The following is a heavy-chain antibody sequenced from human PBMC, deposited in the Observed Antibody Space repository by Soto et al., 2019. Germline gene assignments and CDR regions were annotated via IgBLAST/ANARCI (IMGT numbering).Heavy chain of an antibody. CDR3: ARGRGVVIPAGTPDAFDV. Sequence: QAQLVQSGGEVKRPGASVKVSCKASGYTFNKYGFNWVRQAPGQGLEWMGRISAFNDYTNLAQKFQGRITLTTDASTNTAYMELQIVRSDDTAMYYCARGRGVVIPAGTPDAFDVWGQGTMVTVSS. D-gene: IGHD6-13*01. CDR1: GYTFNKYG. J-gene: IGHJ3*01. CDR2: ISAFNDYT. V-gene: IGHV1-18*01.